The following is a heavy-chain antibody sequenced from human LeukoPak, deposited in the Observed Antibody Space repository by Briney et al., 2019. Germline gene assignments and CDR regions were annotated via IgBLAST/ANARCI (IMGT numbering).Heavy chain of an antibody. Sequence: GGSLRLSCAASGFTFSSYEMNWVRQAPGKGLEWVSYISSSGSSIYYADSVKGRFTISRDNAKNSLYLQMNSLRAEDTAVYYCARTYYGAHFDHWGQGTLVTVSS. CDR2: ISSSGSSI. J-gene: IGHJ4*02. CDR3: ARTYYGAHFDH. D-gene: IGHD4-17*01. CDR1: GFTFSSYE. V-gene: IGHV3-48*03.